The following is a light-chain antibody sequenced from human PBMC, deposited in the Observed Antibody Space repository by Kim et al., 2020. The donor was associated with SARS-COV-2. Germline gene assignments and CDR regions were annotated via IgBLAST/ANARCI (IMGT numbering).Light chain of an antibody. CDR2: DAS. Sequence: DIQMTQFPSTLSASVGDRVIITCRASQSISNWLAWYQQKPGKAPKILISDASSLQSGVPSRFSGSGSGTEFTLSISSLQPDDFATYYCQEYESYSWTFGQGTKVEIK. CDR3: QEYESYSWT. CDR1: QSISNW. J-gene: IGKJ1*01. V-gene: IGKV1-5*01.